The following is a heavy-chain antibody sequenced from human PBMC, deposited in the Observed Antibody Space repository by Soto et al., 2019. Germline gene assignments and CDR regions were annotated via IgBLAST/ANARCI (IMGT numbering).Heavy chain of an antibody. J-gene: IGHJ6*02. CDR1: GFTFSSYD. D-gene: IGHD3-3*01. CDR3: ARSYYDFWSGYQIHYGMDV. Sequence: EVQLVESGGGLVQPGGSLRLSCAASGFTFSSYDMHWVRQATGKGLEWVSAIGTAGDTYYPGSVKGRFTISRENAKNSLYLQMNSLRAGDTAVYYCARSYYDFWSGYQIHYGMDVWDQGTTVTVSS. CDR2: IGTAGDT. V-gene: IGHV3-13*01.